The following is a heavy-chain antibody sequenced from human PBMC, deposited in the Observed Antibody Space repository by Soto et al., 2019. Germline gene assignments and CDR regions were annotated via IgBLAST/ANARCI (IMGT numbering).Heavy chain of an antibody. J-gene: IGHJ6*02. Sequence: GASVKVSCKASGYTFTSYAMHWVRQAPGQRLEWMGWINAGNGNTKYSQKFQGRVTITRDTSASTAYMELSSLRSEDTAVYYCAREGITMIVVGPPRYYGMDVWGQGTTVTVSS. CDR3: AREGITMIVVGPPRYYGMDV. CDR2: INAGNGNT. D-gene: IGHD3-22*01. V-gene: IGHV1-3*01. CDR1: GYTFTSYA.